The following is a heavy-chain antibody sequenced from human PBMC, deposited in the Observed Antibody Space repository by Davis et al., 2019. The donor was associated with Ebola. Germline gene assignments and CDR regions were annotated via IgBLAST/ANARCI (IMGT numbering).Heavy chain of an antibody. CDR2: IRSKNYDGTT. Sequence: GESLKISCAASGFTFSSYEMNWVRQAPGKGLEWVGLIRSKNYDGTTENAASVKGRFTISRDDSKSIAYLQMNSLKAEDTAVYYCTRGLTGGQYYFDYWGQGTLVTVSS. J-gene: IGHJ4*02. CDR3: TRGLTGGQYYFDY. CDR1: GFTFSSYE. D-gene: IGHD3-9*01. V-gene: IGHV3-49*04.